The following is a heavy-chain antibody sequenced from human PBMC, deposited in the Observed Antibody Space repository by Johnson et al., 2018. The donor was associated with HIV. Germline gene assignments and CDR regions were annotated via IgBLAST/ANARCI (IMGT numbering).Heavy chain of an antibody. Sequence: QMLLVESGGGLIQPGGSLRLSCAASGFTFSDYYMSWIRQAPGKGLEWVSYISSSGSIMYYVDSVKGRFTISRDTAKNSLYLQMNSLRAEDTAVYFCARVAYCGGDCYSRAHAFDIWGQGTMVTVSS. D-gene: IGHD2-21*01. J-gene: IGHJ3*02. V-gene: IGHV3-11*04. CDR3: ARVAYCGGDCYSRAHAFDI. CDR2: ISSSGSIM. CDR1: GFTFSDYY.